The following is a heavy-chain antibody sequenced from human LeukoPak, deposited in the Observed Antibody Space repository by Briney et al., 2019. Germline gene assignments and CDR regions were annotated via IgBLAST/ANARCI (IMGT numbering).Heavy chain of an antibody. Sequence: GGSLRLSCAASGFTFSSYWMSWVRQAPGKGLEWVANIKQDGSDKYYVDSVKGRFTISRDNAKNSLYLQMNSLIAEDTAVYYCAKDLKVGSIYPGTFDIWGQGIMVTVSS. CDR2: IKQDGSDK. CDR1: GFTFSSYW. J-gene: IGHJ3*02. CDR3: AKDLKVGSIYPGTFDI. V-gene: IGHV3-7*03. D-gene: IGHD1-26*01.